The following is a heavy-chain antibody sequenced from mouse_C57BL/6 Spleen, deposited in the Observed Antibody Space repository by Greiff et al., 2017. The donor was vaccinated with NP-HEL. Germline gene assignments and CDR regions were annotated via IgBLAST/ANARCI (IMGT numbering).Heavy chain of an antibody. CDR3: ARSYGNYDY. J-gene: IGHJ2*01. D-gene: IGHD2-1*01. Sequence: DVKLQESGPELVKPGASVKISCKASGYSFTGYYMNWVKQSPEKSLEWIGEINPSTGGTTYNQKFKAKATLTVDKSSSTAYMQLKSLTSEDSAVYYCARSYGNYDYWGQGTTLTVSS. CDR2: INPSTGGT. V-gene: IGHV1-42*01. CDR1: GYSFTGYY.